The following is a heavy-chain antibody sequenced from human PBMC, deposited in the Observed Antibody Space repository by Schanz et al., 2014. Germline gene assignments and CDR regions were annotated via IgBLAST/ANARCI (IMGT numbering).Heavy chain of an antibody. CDR1: GFIFSNSW. J-gene: IGHJ4*02. Sequence: EVQLVEPGGGLVQPGGSLRLSCAASGFIFSNSWMSWVRQAPGKGLEWVANIKQDGSEKYYVDSVKGRFTISRDNAKNSLYLQMNSLTAEDTTVYYYARGVRIDYWGQGTLVTVSS. CDR3: ARGVRIDY. D-gene: IGHD3-3*01. CDR2: IKQDGSEK. V-gene: IGHV3-7*01.